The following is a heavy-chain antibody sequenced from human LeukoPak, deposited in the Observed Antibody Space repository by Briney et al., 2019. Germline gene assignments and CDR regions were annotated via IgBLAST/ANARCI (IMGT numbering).Heavy chain of an antibody. CDR1: GFTFSAFA. CDR2: ISYEASNK. CDR3: ARGTTDIVAGISDAFDI. Sequence: GGSLTLSCAASGFTFSAFAMHWARQAPGKGLEWVAAISYEASNKYYAVSVRGRFTIARDNSRNTLFLQMNSLRADDTAVYYCARGTTDIVAGISDAFDIWGQGTVVTVSS. D-gene: IGHD5-12*01. J-gene: IGHJ3*02. V-gene: IGHV3-30-3*01.